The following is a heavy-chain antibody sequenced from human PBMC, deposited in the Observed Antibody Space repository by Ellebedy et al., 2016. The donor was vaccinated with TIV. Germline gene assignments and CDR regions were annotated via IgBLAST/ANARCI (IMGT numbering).Heavy chain of an antibody. D-gene: IGHD3-10*01. CDR3: ARQRSLRGVPDAFDF. J-gene: IGHJ3*01. Sequence: MPGGSLRLSCGVSSGSISGHYWSWVRQPPGKGLESLGFIHYTGAANYNPSLNSRVSMSLDTSKNQFSLRLSSVTAADTAVHFCARQRSLRGVPDAFDFWGQGTIVTVSS. V-gene: IGHV4-59*08. CDR2: IHYTGAA. CDR1: SGSISGHY.